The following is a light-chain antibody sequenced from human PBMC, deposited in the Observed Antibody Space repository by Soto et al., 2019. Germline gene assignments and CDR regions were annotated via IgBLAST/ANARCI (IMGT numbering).Light chain of an antibody. Sequence: QSVLTQPASVSGSPGQSITISCTGTSSDIGAYNFVSWYQQHPGKAPKLMLYDVNILPSGVSNRFSGSKSGNTASLTISGLQDEDEADYYCTSWTTSTTMIFGGGTKLTVL. CDR3: TSWTTSTTMI. V-gene: IGLV2-14*03. J-gene: IGLJ2*01. CDR1: SSDIGAYNF. CDR2: DVN.